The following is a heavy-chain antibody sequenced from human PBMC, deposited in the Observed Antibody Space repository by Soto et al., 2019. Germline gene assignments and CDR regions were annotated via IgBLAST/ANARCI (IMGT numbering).Heavy chain of an antibody. V-gene: IGHV3-48*02. D-gene: IGHD6-13*01. CDR3: ASCGGDSSSWYQDYYYYGMDV. J-gene: IGHJ6*02. Sequence: PGGSLRLSCAASGFTFSSYSMNWVRQAPGKGLEWVSYISSSSSTIYYADSVKGRFTISRDNAKNSLYLQMNSLRDEDTAVYYCASCGGDSSSWYQDYYYYGMDVWGHGTTVTVSS. CDR1: GFTFSSYS. CDR2: ISSSSSTI.